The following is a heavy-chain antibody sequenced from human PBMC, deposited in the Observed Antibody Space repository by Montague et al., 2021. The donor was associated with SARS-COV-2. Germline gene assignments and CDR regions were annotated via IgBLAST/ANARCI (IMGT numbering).Heavy chain of an antibody. D-gene: IGHD4-23*01. CDR1: GFTFSSYA. Sequence: SLRLSCAASGFTFSSYAMHWVRQVPGKGLEWVAVISYDGSNKYYADSVKGRLTISRDNSKNTLYLQMNSLRTEDTAVYYCARGYGGSYWYFDLWGRGTLVTVSS. CDR2: ISYDGSNK. J-gene: IGHJ2*01. CDR3: ARGYGGSYWYFDL. V-gene: IGHV3-30-3*01.